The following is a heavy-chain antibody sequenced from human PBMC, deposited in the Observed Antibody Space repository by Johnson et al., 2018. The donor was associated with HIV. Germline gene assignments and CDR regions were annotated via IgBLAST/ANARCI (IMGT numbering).Heavy chain of an antibody. CDR2: VSGSGGST. J-gene: IGHJ3*02. CDR1: GVTFSSYG. Sequence: QQLEAAGGVVLPRRSLILPCAAAGVTFSSYGMLWVGQAPGKGLEWCAAVSGSGGSTYYADSWKGRFTISRDNSKNTLYLQMDRLTAEDTAVDYCATYNFWSSYAFDIWGQGTMVTVSS. D-gene: IGHD3-3*01. V-gene: IGHV3-23*01. CDR3: ATYNFWSSYAFDI.